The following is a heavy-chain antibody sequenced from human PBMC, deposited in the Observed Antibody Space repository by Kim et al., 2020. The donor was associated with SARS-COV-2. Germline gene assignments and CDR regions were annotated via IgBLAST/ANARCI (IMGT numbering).Heavy chain of an antibody. V-gene: IGHV1-69*13. Sequence: SVKVSCKASGGTFSSYAISWVRQAPGQGLEWMGGIIPIFGTANYAQKFQGRVTITADESTSTAYMELSSLRSEDTAVYYCARGGGYSGDDRQYYYYYSMDVWGQGTTVTVAS. D-gene: IGHD5-12*01. CDR2: IIPIFGTA. CDR3: ARGGGYSGDDRQYYYYYSMDV. CDR1: GGTFSSYA. J-gene: IGHJ6*02.